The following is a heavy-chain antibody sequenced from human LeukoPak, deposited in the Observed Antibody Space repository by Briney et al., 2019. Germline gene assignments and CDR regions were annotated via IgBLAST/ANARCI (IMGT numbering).Heavy chain of an antibody. D-gene: IGHD3-10*01. V-gene: IGHV1-69*05. CDR3: ARLSLYGSEDWFDP. J-gene: IGHJ5*02. CDR1: GGTFSSYA. Sequence: SVKVSCKASGGTFSSYAISLVRQAPGQGLEWMGGIIPIFGTANYAQKFQGRVTITTDESTSTAYMELSSLRSEDTAVYYCARLSLYGSEDWFDPWGQGTLVTVSS. CDR2: IIPIFGTA.